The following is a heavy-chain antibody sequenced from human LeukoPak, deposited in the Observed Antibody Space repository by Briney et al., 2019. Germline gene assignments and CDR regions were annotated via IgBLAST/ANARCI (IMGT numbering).Heavy chain of an antibody. CDR2: IIPIFGTA. CDR1: GGTFSSYA. Sequence: ASVKVSCKASGGTFSSYAISWVRQAPGQGLEWMGGIIPIFGTANYAQKFQGRVTITADESTSTAYMELSSLRSDDTAVYYCARGWDSRSFTNYFDYWGQGTLVTVSS. J-gene: IGHJ4*02. CDR3: ARGWDSRSFTNYFDY. D-gene: IGHD2-2*01. V-gene: IGHV1-69*13.